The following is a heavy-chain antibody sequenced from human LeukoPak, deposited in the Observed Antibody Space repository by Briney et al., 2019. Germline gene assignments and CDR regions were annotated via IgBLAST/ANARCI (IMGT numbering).Heavy chain of an antibody. CDR3: ARQQQHYYYGMDV. J-gene: IGHJ6*02. Sequence: SETLSLTCTVSGGSISSYYWSWVRQPPGKGLEWIGYIYYSGSTNYNPSLKSRVTISVDTSKNQFSLKLSSVTAADTAVYYRARQQQHYYYGMDVWGQGTTVTVSS. V-gene: IGHV4-59*08. CDR2: IYYSGST. D-gene: IGHD6-13*01. CDR1: GGSISSYY.